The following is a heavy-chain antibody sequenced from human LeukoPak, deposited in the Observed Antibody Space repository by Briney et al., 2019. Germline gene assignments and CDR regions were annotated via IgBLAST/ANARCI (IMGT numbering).Heavy chain of an antibody. V-gene: IGHV4-38-2*02. D-gene: IGHD2-15*01. Sequence: PSETLSLTCAVSGYSISSGYYWGWIRQPPGKGLEWIGSIYHSGSTYYNPSLKSRVTISVDTSKNQSSLKLSSVTAADTAVYYCARDVGYCSGGSCPDAFDIWGQGTMVTVSS. J-gene: IGHJ3*02. CDR3: ARDVGYCSGGSCPDAFDI. CDR1: GYSISSGYY. CDR2: IYHSGST.